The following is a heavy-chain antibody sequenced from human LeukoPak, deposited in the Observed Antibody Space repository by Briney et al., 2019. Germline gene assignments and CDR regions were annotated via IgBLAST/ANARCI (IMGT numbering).Heavy chain of an antibody. Sequence: PGGSLRLSCAASGFTFSSYAMSWVRQAPGKGLEWVSAISGSGGSTYYPDSVKGRFTISRDNSKNTLYLQMNSLRAEDTAVYYCAKILGDYGAFDIWGQGTMVTVSS. CDR2: ISGSGGST. CDR3: AKILGDYGAFDI. CDR1: GFTFSSYA. J-gene: IGHJ3*02. D-gene: IGHD4-17*01. V-gene: IGHV3-23*01.